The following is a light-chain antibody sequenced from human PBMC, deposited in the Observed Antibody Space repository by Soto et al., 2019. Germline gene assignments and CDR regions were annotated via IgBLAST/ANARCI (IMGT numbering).Light chain of an antibody. CDR1: SSDIGRYNY. J-gene: IGLJ3*02. Sequence: QSVLTQPRSVSESPGQSVTISCTGTSSDIGRYNYVSWYQQHPGKAPKLMIYEVSKRPSGVPDRFSGSKSGNTASLTVSGLQGEDEAAYYCSSHAGNNNWGVFGGGTKLTVL. V-gene: IGLV2-8*01. CDR2: EVS. CDR3: SSHAGNNNWGV.